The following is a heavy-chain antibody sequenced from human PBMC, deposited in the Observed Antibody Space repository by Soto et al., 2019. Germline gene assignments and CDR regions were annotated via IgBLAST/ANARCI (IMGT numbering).Heavy chain of an antibody. D-gene: IGHD6-13*01. V-gene: IGHV1-18*01. J-gene: IGHJ4*02. CDR1: SYTFTNYG. Sequence: ASVKVSCKASSYTFTNYGISWVRQAPGQGLEWMGWISAYNGNTNYAQNLQGRVTMTTDTSTSTAYMELGSLISDDTAVYYCAGDHAHAGTGREFDYWGQGTPVAVSS. CDR3: AGDHAHAGTGREFDY. CDR2: ISAYNGNT.